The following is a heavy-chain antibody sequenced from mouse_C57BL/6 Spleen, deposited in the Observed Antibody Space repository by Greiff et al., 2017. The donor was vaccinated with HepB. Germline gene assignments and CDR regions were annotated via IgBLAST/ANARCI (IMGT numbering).Heavy chain of an antibody. CDR3: ARGPYYGNYVGAMDY. J-gene: IGHJ4*01. D-gene: IGHD2-10*01. V-gene: IGHV1-69*01. CDR1: GYTFTSYW. CDR2: IDPSDSYT. Sequence: QVQLQQPGAELVMPGASVKLSCKASGYTFTSYWMHWVKQRPGQGLEWIGEIDPSDSYTNYNQKFKGKSTLTVDKSSSTAYMQLRSLTSEDSEVYYCARGPYYGNYVGAMDYWGQGTSVTVSS.